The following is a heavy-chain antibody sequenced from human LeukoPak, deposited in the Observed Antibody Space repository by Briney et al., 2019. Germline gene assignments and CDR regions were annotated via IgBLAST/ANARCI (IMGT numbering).Heavy chain of an antibody. CDR3: AKPRENDFWSGYAFDI. CDR2: VSGSGGST. Sequence: GGSLRLSCAASGFTFSSYAMSWVRQAPGKGLEWVSAVSGSGGSTYYADSVKGRFTIYRDNSKNTLYLQMNSLRAEDTAVYYCAKPRENDFWSGYAFDIWGQGTMVTVSS. J-gene: IGHJ3*02. CDR1: GFTFSSYA. D-gene: IGHD3-3*01. V-gene: IGHV3-23*01.